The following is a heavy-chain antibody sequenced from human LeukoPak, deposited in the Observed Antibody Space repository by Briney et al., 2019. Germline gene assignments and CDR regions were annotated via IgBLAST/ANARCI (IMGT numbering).Heavy chain of an antibody. D-gene: IGHD3-10*01. CDR1: GGSTSNYY. CDR2: IYYSGNT. V-gene: IGHV4-59*08. Sequence: SETLSLTCTVSGGSTSNYYWNWIRQPPGKGLEWIGYIYYSGNTNYNPSLKSRVAIPLDTSKNQFSLRLTSVTAADTAVYYCARHGGLVRGFSDAFDIWGQGTMVTVSS. CDR3: ARHGGLVRGFSDAFDI. J-gene: IGHJ3*02.